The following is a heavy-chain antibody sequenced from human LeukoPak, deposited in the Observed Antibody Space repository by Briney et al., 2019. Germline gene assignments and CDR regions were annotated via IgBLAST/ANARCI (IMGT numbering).Heavy chain of an antibody. CDR1: GFTSSSYW. D-gene: IGHD6-13*01. CDR3: AKDRVGSSSWYPYYFDY. J-gene: IGHJ4*02. Sequence: GGSLRLSCAASGFTSSSYWMHWVRQAPEKGLVWASRINSDGSSTSYADSVKGRFTTSGVNAKNTLYLQMNSLRAEDTAVYYCAKDRVGSSSWYPYYFDYWGLGTLVTVSS. V-gene: IGHV3-74*01. CDR2: INSDGSST.